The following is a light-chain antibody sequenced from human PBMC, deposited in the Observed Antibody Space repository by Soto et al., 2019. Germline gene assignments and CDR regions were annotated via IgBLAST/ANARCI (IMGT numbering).Light chain of an antibody. CDR1: SSDVGDNY. V-gene: IGLV2-8*01. Sequence: QSALAQPPSASGSPGQSVTISCTGTSSDVGDNYVSWYQHHPGKAPKLLISDVTKRPSWVPDRFSGSKSGSTASLTISELQAEDEADYYCSSYAGSNNLVFGGGTKVTVL. CDR2: DVT. J-gene: IGLJ2*01. CDR3: SSYAGSNNLV.